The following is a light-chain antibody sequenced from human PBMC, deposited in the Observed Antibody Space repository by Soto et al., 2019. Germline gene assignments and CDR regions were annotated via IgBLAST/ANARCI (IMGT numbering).Light chain of an antibody. CDR1: QSVSSSS. CDR2: DAS. CDR3: QQYGGSPRT. J-gene: IGKJ1*01. V-gene: IGKV3-20*01. Sequence: EIVLTQSPGTLSLSPGERATLSCRASQSVSSSSLAWYQQKRGQAPRLLIHDASSRATGIPDRFSGRGSGTDFTLTISRLEPEDFAVYYCQQYGGSPRTFGQGTKVDIK.